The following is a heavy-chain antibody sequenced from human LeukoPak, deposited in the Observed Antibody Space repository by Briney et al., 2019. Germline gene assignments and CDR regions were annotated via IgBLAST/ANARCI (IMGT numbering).Heavy chain of an antibody. V-gene: IGHV7-4-1*02. CDR2: INTNTGNP. Sequence: ASVKVSCKASGYTFTSYAMNWVRQAPGQGLEWMGWINTNTGNPTYAQGFTGRFVFSLDTSVSTAYLQISSLKAEDTAVYYCARVPRSGWYSEYFQHWGQGTLVTVSS. J-gene: IGHJ1*01. D-gene: IGHD6-19*01. CDR1: GYTFTSYA. CDR3: ARVPRSGWYSEYFQH.